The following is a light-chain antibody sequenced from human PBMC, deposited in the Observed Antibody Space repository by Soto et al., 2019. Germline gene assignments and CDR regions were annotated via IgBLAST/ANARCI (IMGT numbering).Light chain of an antibody. CDR3: AAWDDSLNGFYV. Sequence: QSVLTQPPSASGTPGQRVTISYSGSSSNIGSNTVNWYQQLRGTAPKLLIYSNNQRPSGVPDRFSGSKSGTSASLAISGLQSEDEADYYCAAWDDSLNGFYVFGTGTKVTVL. CDR1: SSNIGSNT. J-gene: IGLJ1*01. V-gene: IGLV1-44*01. CDR2: SNN.